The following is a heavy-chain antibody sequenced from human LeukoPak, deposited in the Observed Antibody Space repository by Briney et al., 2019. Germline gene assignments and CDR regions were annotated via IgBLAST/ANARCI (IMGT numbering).Heavy chain of an antibody. J-gene: IGHJ4*02. CDR3: ARDRPTGASRLFVVQ. V-gene: IGHV3-21*01. CDR1: GFSFSSCS. Sequence: PGGSLRLSCAASGFSFSSCSMTWVRQAPGKGLEWVSSMSSGSSYIYYADSVRGRFTISRDNAKNSLYLLMNSLRVEDTAVYYCARDRPTGASRLFVVQWGQGTLVTVSS. CDR2: MSSGSSYI. D-gene: IGHD3-3*01.